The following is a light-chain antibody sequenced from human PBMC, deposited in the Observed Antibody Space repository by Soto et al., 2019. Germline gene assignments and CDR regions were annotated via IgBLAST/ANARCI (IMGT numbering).Light chain of an antibody. V-gene: IGKV2-28*01. CDR3: MQALQAPLT. CDR2: LGS. CDR1: QGLLHSNGYNY. J-gene: IGKJ1*01. Sequence: DILVTQSPLSLPFTPAERSSICCRSSQGLLHSNGYNYLDWYLQKPGQSPQLLIYLGSNRASGVPDRFSGSGSGTDFTLKISRVEAEDVGLYYCMQALQAPLTFGQGTKV.